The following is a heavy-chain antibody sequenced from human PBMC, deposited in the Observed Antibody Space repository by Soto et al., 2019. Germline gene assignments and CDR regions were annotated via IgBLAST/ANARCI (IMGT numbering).Heavy chain of an antibody. CDR2: INAGNGNT. D-gene: IGHD3-22*01. J-gene: IGHJ4*02. Sequence: QVQLVQSGAEVKKPGASVKVSCTASGYTFTSYAMHWVRQAPGQRLAWMGWINAGNGNTKYSQKFQGRVTITRDTSASTAYMELSSLRSEDTAVYYCAREARGYYDSSGYPDYWGQGTLVTVSS. CDR3: AREARGYYDSSGYPDY. V-gene: IGHV1-3*01. CDR1: GYTFTSYA.